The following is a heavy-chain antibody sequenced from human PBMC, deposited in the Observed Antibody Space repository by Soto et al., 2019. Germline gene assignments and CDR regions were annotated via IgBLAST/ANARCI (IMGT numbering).Heavy chain of an antibody. CDR3: ARGPQGIVPDAMWRSGLDY. D-gene: IGHD2-2*01. Sequence: GGSLRLSCAASGFTFSSYWMHWVRQAPGKGLVWVSSISSSSSYIYYADSVKGRFTISRDNAKNTLYLQMNSLRAEDTAVYYCARGPQGIVPDAMWRSGLDYWGQGTLVTVSS. CDR2: ISSSSSYI. J-gene: IGHJ4*01. CDR1: GFTFSSYW. V-gene: IGHV3-21*01.